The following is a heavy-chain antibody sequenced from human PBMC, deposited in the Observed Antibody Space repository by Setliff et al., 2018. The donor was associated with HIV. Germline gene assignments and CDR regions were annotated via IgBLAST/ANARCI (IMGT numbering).Heavy chain of an antibody. CDR2: MYYSGST. CDR3: ARSPVFRRYYDSSGYYFDY. V-gene: IGHV4-59*11. Sequence: PSETLSLTCTVSGGSISSHYWSWIRQPPGKGLGWIGYMYYSGSTNYNPSLKSRVTISVDTSKNQFSLKLSSVTAADTAVYYCARSPVFRRYYDSSGYYFDYWGQGTLVTVSS. CDR1: GGSISSHY. D-gene: IGHD3-22*01. J-gene: IGHJ4*02.